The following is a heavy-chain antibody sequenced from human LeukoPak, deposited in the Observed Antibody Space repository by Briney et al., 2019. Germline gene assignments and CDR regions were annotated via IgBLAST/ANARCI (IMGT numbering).Heavy chain of an antibody. D-gene: IGHD3-22*01. CDR1: GFTFSSYE. CDR2: ISSSGSTI. CDR3: ARDRYYDSSAYYPDAFDI. V-gene: IGHV3-48*03. Sequence: GGSLRLSCAASGFTFSSYEMNWVRQAPGKGLEWVSYISSSGSTIYYADSVKGRFTISRDNAKNSLYLQMNSLRAEDTSVYYCARDRYYDSSAYYPDAFDIWGQGTMVTVSS. J-gene: IGHJ3*02.